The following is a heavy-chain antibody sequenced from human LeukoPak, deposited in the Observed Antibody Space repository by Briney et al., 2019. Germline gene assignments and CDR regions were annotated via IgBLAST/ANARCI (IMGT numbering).Heavy chain of an antibody. Sequence: PGGSLRLSCAASGFTVSSNYMSGVGQAPGKGLEWGSVIYSGGSTYYADSVKGRFTISRDNSKNTLYLQMNSLRADDTAVYFCARSKSNYDNTGYIPLDYWGQGTLVTVSS. CDR1: GFTVSSNY. J-gene: IGHJ4*02. V-gene: IGHV3-53*01. CDR3: ARSKSNYDNTGYIPLDY. D-gene: IGHD3-22*01. CDR2: IYSGGST.